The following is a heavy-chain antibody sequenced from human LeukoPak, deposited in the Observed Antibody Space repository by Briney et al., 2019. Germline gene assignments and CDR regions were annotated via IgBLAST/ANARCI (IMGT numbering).Heavy chain of an antibody. J-gene: IGHJ6*02. CDR1: GGSISSGGYY. CDR2: IYYRGST. V-gene: IGHV4-31*03. D-gene: IGHD4-17*01. CDR3: ATTVTTGMDV. Sequence: SQTLSLTRTVSGGSISSGGYYWSWVRQHPGKGLEWIGYIYYRGSTYYNPSLKSRGTISVDTSKIQFSLELSSVTAADTAVYYCATTVTTGMDVWGQGTTVTVSS.